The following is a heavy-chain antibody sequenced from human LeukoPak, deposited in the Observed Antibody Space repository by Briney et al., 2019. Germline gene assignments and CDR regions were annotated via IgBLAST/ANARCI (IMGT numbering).Heavy chain of an antibody. J-gene: IGHJ4*02. CDR3: ARVGRNDGYNYPDFDY. V-gene: IGHV4-59*12. CDR1: GGSISSYY. D-gene: IGHD5-24*01. CDR2: IYYSGST. Sequence: SETLSLTCTVSGGSISSYYWSWIRQPPGKGLEWIGYIYYSGSTNYNPSLKSRVTISVDTSKNQFSLKLSSVTAADTAVYYCARVGRNDGYNYPDFDYWGQGTLVTVSS.